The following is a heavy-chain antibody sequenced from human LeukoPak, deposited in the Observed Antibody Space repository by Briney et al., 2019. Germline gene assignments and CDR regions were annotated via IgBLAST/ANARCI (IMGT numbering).Heavy chain of an antibody. CDR2: INPNSGGT. D-gene: IGHD6-13*01. J-gene: IGHJ4*02. CDR3: ARFAGYSSNYYFDY. V-gene: IGHV1-2*02. Sequence: ASVTVSCKASGYTFTGYYMHWVRQAPGRGLEWMGWINPNSGGTNYAQKFQGRVTMTRDTSISTAYMELSRLRSDDTAVYYCARFAGYSSNYYFDYWGQGTLVTVSS. CDR1: GYTFTGYY.